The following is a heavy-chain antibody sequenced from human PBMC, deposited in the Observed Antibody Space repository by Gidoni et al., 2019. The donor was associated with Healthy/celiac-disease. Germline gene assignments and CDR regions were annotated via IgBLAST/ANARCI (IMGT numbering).Heavy chain of an antibody. D-gene: IGHD6-13*01. V-gene: IGHV3-23*01. CDR2: ISGSGGST. J-gene: IGHJ6*02. CDR3: AKAVLIAAAVDYYYYYGMDV. Sequence: EVQLLESGGGLVQPGGSLRLSCAASGFTFSSYAMSWVRQAPVKGLEWVSAISGSGGSTYYADSVKGRFTISRDNSKNTLYLQMNSLRAEDTAVYYCAKAVLIAAAVDYYYYYGMDVWGQGTTVTVS. CDR1: GFTFSSYA.